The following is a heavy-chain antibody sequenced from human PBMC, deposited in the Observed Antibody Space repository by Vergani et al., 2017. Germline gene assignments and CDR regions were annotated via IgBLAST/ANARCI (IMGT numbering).Heavy chain of an antibody. V-gene: IGHV4-39*01. CDR2: IYYSGLT. Sequence: QLQLQQSGPGLVKPSETLFLTCTVSADSISSGSYYWGWIRQPPGKSLEWIGSIYYSGLTYYNPSLKSRVAISVDTSKNQFSLKVTSVTAADTDDYFCAKQRPVSGWSPGDFDDWGQGILVTVSS. D-gene: IGHD6-19*01. J-gene: IGHJ4*02. CDR3: AKQRPVSGWSPGDFDD. CDR1: ADSISSGSYY.